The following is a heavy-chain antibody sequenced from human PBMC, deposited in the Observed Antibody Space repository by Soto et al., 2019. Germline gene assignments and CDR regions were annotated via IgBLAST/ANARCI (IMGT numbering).Heavy chain of an antibody. J-gene: IGHJ4*02. V-gene: IGHV4-39*01. CDR2: IYYSGST. CDR1: GGSISRSSYY. D-gene: IGHD5-12*01. CDR3: ERRVGRERLDY. Sequence: SETLSLTCTVSGGSISRSSYYWGWIRQPPGKGLEWIGSIYYSGSTYYNPSLKSRVTISVDTSKNQFSLKLSSVTVADTAVYYCERRVGRERLDYWGQGTQVTVYS.